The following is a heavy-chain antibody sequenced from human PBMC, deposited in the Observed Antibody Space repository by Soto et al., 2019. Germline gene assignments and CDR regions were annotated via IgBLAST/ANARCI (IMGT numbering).Heavy chain of an antibody. CDR1: GYTFTSYD. CDR2: MNPNSGNT. CDR3: ARGRMPTVTTTVFNWFDP. Sequence: QVQLVQSGAEVKKPGASVKVSCKASGYTFTSYDINWVRQATGQGLEWMGWMNPNSGNTGYAQKFQGRVTMTRNTSISTAYMELSSLRSEDTAVYYCARGRMPTVTTTVFNWFDPWGQGTLVTVSS. J-gene: IGHJ5*02. D-gene: IGHD4-17*01. V-gene: IGHV1-8*01.